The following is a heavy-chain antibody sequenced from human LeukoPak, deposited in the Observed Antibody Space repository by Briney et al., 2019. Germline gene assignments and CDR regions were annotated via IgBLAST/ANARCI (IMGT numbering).Heavy chain of an antibody. CDR3: ARDPSSGWYYFDY. CDR2: IWYDGSNK. V-gene: IGHV3-33*01. D-gene: IGHD6-19*01. J-gene: IGHJ4*02. Sequence: GRSLRLSCAAPGFTFSSYGMHWVRQAPGKGLEWVAVIWYDGSNKYYADSVKGRFTISRDNSKNTLYLQMNSLRAEDTAVYYCARDPSSGWYYFDYWGQGTLVTVSS. CDR1: GFTFSSYG.